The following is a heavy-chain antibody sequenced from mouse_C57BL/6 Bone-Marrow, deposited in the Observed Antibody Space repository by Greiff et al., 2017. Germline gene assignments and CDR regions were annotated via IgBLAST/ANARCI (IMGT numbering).Heavy chain of an antibody. Sequence: QVQLQQSGPELVKPGASVKISCKASGYAFSSSWMNWVKQRPGKGLEWIGRIYPGDGDTNYNGKFKGKATLTADKSSSTAYMQLSSLTSEGSAVYFCARLVLDYWGQGTTLTVSS. V-gene: IGHV1-82*01. D-gene: IGHD1-1*02. CDR3: ARLVLDY. CDR1: GYAFSSSW. CDR2: IYPGDGDT. J-gene: IGHJ2*01.